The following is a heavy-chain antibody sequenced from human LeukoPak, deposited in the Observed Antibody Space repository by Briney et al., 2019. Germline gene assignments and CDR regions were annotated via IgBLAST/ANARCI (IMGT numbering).Heavy chain of an antibody. Sequence: GESLKISCQGSGYNFPIYWIGWVRQTPGQGLEWMGIIYPDDSNTIYGPSFQGQVTISADKSINTAYLEWSSLKASDTAIYYRARQGAAGKYYYYYMDVWGKGTTVTVSS. CDR2: IYPDDSNT. J-gene: IGHJ6*03. CDR1: GYNFPIYW. D-gene: IGHD6-13*01. CDR3: ARQGAAGKYYYYYMDV. V-gene: IGHV5-51*01.